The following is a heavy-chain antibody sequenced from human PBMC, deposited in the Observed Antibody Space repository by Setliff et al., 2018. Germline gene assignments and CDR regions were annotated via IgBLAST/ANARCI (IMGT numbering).Heavy chain of an antibody. CDR2: MNPNSGNT. CDR3: ARGWAALGIIGY. Sequence: ASVKVSCKASGYTFTSYDINWMRQASGQGLEWMGWMNPNSGNTGSTQKFQGRVTMTRDTSTSAAYMELSRLTSEDTAVYFCARGWAALGIIGYWGQGTLVTVSS. D-gene: IGHD7-27*01. V-gene: IGHV1-8*02. CDR1: GYTFTSYD. J-gene: IGHJ4*02.